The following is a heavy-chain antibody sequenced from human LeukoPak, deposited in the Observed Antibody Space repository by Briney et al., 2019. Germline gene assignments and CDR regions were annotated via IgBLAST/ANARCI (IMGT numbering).Heavy chain of an antibody. V-gene: IGHV1-69*05. D-gene: IGHD3-10*01. J-gene: IGHJ4*02. CDR2: IIPIFGTA. Sequence: SVKASCKASGGTFSSYAISWVRQAPGQGLEWMGGIIPIFGTANYAQRFQGRVTITTDESTSTAYMELSSLRSEDTAVYYCARGGSGSYYKMNYWGQGTLVTVSS. CDR1: GGTFSSYA. CDR3: ARGGSGSYYKMNY.